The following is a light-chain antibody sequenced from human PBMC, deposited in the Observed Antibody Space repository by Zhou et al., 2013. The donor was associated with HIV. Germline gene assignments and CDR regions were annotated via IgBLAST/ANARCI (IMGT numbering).Light chain of an antibody. V-gene: IGKV1-8*01. CDR1: QGISDY. Sequence: AIRITQSPSSLSASTGDRVTITCRASQGISDYLAWYQQKPGKAPELLMSGASTLQSGVPSRFNGSGSGTDFTLTISCLQSEDFATYHCQQYYSYPQITFGQGTRLEIK. CDR2: GAS. J-gene: IGKJ5*01. CDR3: QQYYSYPQIT.